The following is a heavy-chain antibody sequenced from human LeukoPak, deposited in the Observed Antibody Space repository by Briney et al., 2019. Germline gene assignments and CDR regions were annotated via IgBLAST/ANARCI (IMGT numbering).Heavy chain of an antibody. CDR2: IYLSRTN. CDR1: GGSISSSSYY. J-gene: IGHJ3*02. Sequence: SETQSLTYTVSGGSISSSSYYWGWIRQPPGKGLEWNGIIYLSRTNYSNPSPKSRVTISVDTSKHQFSLKLSSLTAADTAVYYCARVTYSSGWYHAFGIWGQGTMVTVS. CDR3: ARVTYSSGWYHAFGI. V-gene: IGHV4-39*07. D-gene: IGHD6-19*01.